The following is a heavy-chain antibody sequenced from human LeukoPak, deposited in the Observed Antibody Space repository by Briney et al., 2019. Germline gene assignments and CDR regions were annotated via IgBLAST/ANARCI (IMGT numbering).Heavy chain of an antibody. CDR2: IYYSGST. Sequence: SSETLSLTCTVSGGSISSYYWSWIRQPPGKGLEWIGYIYYSGSTNYNPSLKSRVTISVDTSKNQFSLKLRSVTAADTAVYYCARYSGSYSGFDYWGQGTLVTVSS. J-gene: IGHJ4*02. CDR3: ARYSGSYSGFDY. CDR1: GGSISSYY. D-gene: IGHD1-26*01. V-gene: IGHV4-59*08.